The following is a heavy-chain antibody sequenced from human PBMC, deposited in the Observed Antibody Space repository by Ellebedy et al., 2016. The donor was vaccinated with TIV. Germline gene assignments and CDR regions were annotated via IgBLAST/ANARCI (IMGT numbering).Heavy chain of an antibody. V-gene: IGHV3-33*01. J-gene: IGHJ4*02. CDR3: AGKAPQFQFDY. D-gene: IGHD4-23*01. CDR2: IWYDGSNG. CDR1: GFTFSTYG. Sequence: PGGSLRLSCAASGFTFSTYGMHWVRQAPGKGLEWVAVIWYDGSNGYYADSVKGRFTISRDNFKNTLYLQMNSLRAEDTAVYYCAGKAPQFQFDYWGQGTLVTVSS.